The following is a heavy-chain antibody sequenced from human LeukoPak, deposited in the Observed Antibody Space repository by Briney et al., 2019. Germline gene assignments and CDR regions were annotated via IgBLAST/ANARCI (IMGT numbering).Heavy chain of an antibody. V-gene: IGHV2-5*02. J-gene: IGHJ3*02. Sequence: SGPTLVKPTQTLTLTCTFSGFSLSTSGVGVDWIRQPPGKALEWLALIYWDDDKRYSPSLKSRLTITKDTSKNQVVLTMTNMDPVDTATYYCAHRAYYYDSPEAFDIWGQGTMVTVSS. CDR3: AHRAYYYDSPEAFDI. CDR2: IYWDDDK. D-gene: IGHD3-22*01. CDR1: GFSLSTSGVG.